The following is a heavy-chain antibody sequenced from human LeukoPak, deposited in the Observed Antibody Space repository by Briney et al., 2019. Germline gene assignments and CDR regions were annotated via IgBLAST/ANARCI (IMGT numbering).Heavy chain of an antibody. D-gene: IGHD3-22*01. CDR2: MNPNSGNT. Sequence: GASVKVSCKASGYTFTSYGISWVRQATGQGLEWMGWMNPNSGNTGYAQKFQGRVTMTRNTSISTAYMELSSLRSEDTAVYYCAVNYYDSSTRVAFDIWGQGTMVTVSS. V-gene: IGHV1-8*02. CDR1: GYTFTSYG. J-gene: IGHJ3*02. CDR3: AVNYYDSSTRVAFDI.